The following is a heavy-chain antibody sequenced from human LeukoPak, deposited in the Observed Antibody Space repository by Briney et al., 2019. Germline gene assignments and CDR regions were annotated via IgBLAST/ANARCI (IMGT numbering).Heavy chain of an antibody. CDR1: GFTFSSYA. CDR3: AKDSPGVRGVLYYFDY. Sequence: QPGGSLRLSCAASGFTFSSYAMHWVRQAPGKGLEWVAVISYDGSNKNYADSVKGRFTISRDNSKNTVYLQMNSLRAEDTAVYYCAKDSPGVRGVLYYFDYWGQGTLVTVSS. CDR2: ISYDGSNK. D-gene: IGHD3-10*01. J-gene: IGHJ4*02. V-gene: IGHV3-30-3*01.